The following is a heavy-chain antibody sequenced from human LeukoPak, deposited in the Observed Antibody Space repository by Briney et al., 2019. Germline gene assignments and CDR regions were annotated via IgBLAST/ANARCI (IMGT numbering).Heavy chain of an antibody. J-gene: IGHJ4*02. CDR3: ARPTCISTSCSIRAYFDN. CDR1: GLTFDDYA. D-gene: IGHD2-2*01. V-gene: IGHV3-20*04. Sequence: GGTLRLSCAASGLTFDDYAMHWVRQAPGKGLEWVSGINWNGGSTGYADSVKGRFTISRDNAKNSLYLQMNSRRAEDTAWYYWARPTCISTSCSIRAYFDNGAREPWSPSPQ. CDR2: INWNGGST.